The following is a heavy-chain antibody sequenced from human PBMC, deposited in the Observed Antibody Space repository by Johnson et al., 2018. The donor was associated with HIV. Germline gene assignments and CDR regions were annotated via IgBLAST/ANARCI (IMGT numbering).Heavy chain of an antibody. CDR2: INHDMSSI. CDR1: GFTFSHDW. CDR3: GSLGDGHQKGAFEI. J-gene: IGHJ3*02. V-gene: IGHV3-7*01. D-gene: IGHD5-24*01. Sequence: VQLVEFGGDLVQPGGSLRLSCVGSGFTFSHDWMSWVRQAPGKGPEWVANINHDMSSIHYVDSVKGRFTVSRDNAKMSLFLQMNSLSVEDTAVYFCGSLGDGHQKGAFEIWGHGTRVTVSS.